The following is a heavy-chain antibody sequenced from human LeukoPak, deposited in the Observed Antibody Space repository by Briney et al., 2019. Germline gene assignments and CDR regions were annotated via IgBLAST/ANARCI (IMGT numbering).Heavy chain of an antibody. CDR1: GYTFTDYY. V-gene: IGHV1-2*02. J-gene: IGHJ4*02. D-gene: IGHD6-19*01. CDR2: INTISGGT. CDR3: ARGREVASTVAY. Sequence: ASVKVSCEASGYTFTDYYMHWVRQAPGQGLEWMGWINTISGGTNYAQKFQGRVTMTRDTSNSTAYMELNRLTSDDTAVYYCARGREVASTVAYWGQGALVTVSS.